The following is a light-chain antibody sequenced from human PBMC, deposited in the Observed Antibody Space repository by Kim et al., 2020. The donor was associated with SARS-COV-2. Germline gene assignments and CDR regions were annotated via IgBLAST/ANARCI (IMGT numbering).Light chain of an antibody. J-gene: IGKJ2*01. Sequence: DIQMTQSPSSLSASVGDRVTITCRASQNINRWLAWYQQKPGKAPNLLIYKAFTLQRGVPSRFSGSGSGTEFTLTISSLQPDDLATYYCQQYNSYPYTFGMGTKLEI. CDR2: KAF. V-gene: IGKV1-5*03. CDR1: QNINRW. CDR3: QQYNSYPYT.